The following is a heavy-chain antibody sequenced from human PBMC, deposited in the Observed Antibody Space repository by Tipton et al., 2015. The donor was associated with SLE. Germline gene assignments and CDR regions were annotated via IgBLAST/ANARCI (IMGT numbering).Heavy chain of an antibody. Sequence: TLSLTCTVSGGSISSSSYYWAWIRQPPGKGLEWIGEVNHSGSTKYNPSLKSRVTISLDTSKNQFSLRLSSVTEADTAVYYCGRHYLGGSDGDYWGQGTLVTVSS. D-gene: IGHD2-15*01. J-gene: IGHJ4*02. V-gene: IGHV4-39*01. CDR1: GGSISSSSYY. CDR3: GRHYLGGSDGDY. CDR2: VNHSGST.